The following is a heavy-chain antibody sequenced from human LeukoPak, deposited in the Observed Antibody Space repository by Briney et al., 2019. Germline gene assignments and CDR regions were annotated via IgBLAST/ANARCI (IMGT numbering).Heavy chain of an antibody. CDR1: GFTFSSYE. CDR3: ARARNDYDSNGFSLLEY. D-gene: IGHD3-22*01. CDR2: ISSSGNTI. J-gene: IGHJ4*02. Sequence: GGSLRLSCAASGFTFSSYEMNWVRQAPGKGLEWVSYISSSGNTIYYADSVKGRFTISRDNSKNTLYLQMNSLRAEDTALYYCARARNDYDSNGFSLLEYWGQGTLVTVSS. V-gene: IGHV3-48*03.